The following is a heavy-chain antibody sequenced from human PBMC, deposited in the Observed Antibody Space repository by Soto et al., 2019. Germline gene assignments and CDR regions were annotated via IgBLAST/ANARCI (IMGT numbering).Heavy chain of an antibody. CDR3: ARDQVVTALDLFGYFDL. V-gene: IGHV1-69*12. CDR2: IIPIFGTA. Sequence: QVQLVQSGAEVKKPGSSVKVSCKASGGTFSSYAISWVRQAPGQGLEWMGGIIPIFGTANYAQKFQGRVTITADEPTSTADMELSSLRSEDTAVYYCARDQVVTALDLFGYFDLWGRGTLVTVSS. CDR1: GGTFSSYA. J-gene: IGHJ2*01. D-gene: IGHD2-21*02.